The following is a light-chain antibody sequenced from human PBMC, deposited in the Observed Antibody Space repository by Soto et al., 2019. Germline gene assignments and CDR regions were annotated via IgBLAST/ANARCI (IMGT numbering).Light chain of an antibody. J-gene: IGKJ4*01. Sequence: DIQLTQSPSFLSASVGDRVTISCRASQGISDYLAWYQQKPGKAPKLLIYGASTLQSGVPSRFSGSASGTEFTLTISRLHPEDFATYFCQHFNAYQLTFGGGTKLEIK. V-gene: IGKV1-9*01. CDR3: QHFNAYQLT. CDR1: QGISDY. CDR2: GAS.